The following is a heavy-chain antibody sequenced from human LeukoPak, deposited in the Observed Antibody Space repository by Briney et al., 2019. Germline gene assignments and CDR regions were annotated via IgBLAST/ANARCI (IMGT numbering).Heavy chain of an antibody. CDR3: ASSPDSSGPITPGY. CDR2: IIPIFGIA. V-gene: IGHV1-69*04. D-gene: IGHD3-22*01. J-gene: IGHJ4*02. Sequence: AASVKVSCKASGGTFSSYAISWVRQAPGQGLEWMGRIIPIFGIANYAQKFQGRVTITADKSTSTAYMELSSLRSEDTAVYYCASSPDSSGPITPGYWGQGTLVTVSS. CDR1: GGTFSSYA.